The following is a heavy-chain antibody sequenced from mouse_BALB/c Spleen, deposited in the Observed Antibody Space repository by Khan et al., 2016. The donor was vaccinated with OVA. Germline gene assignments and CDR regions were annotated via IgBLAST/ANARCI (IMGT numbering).Heavy chain of an antibody. CDR3: ARGNYYGYAMDY. D-gene: IGHD1-1*01. CDR1: GYSITSNYA. V-gene: IGHV3-2*02. J-gene: IGHJ4*01. CDR2: ISYSGPT. Sequence: EVQLQESGPGLVKPSQSLSLTCTVTGYSITSNYAWNWIRQFPGNKLEWMGYISYSGPTSYNHSLKSRTTITRATSKNPFFLQLNSVTTEDTATYYCARGNYYGYAMDYWGQGTSVTVSS.